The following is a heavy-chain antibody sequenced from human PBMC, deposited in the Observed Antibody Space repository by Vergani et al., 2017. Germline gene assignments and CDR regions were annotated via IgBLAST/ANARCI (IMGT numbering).Heavy chain of an antibody. J-gene: IGHJ4*02. CDR2: INAGNGNT. D-gene: IGHD2-8*02. V-gene: IGHV1-3*01. CDR1: GYTFTTYA. Sequence: QVQLVQSGAEVKKPGASVQVSCKASGYTFTTYAMHWVRQAPGPRLAWVGWINAGNGNTKCSQKFQGRVTITRDTSASTAYMELSSLRSEDTAVYYCARDRVLWIDYWGQGTLVTVSS. CDR3: ARDRVLWIDY.